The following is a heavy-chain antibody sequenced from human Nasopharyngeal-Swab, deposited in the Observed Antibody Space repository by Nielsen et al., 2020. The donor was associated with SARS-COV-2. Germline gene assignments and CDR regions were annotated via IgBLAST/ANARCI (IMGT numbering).Heavy chain of an antibody. CDR1: GFAFDDYT. CDR3: VKDYCSVSSCYFDF. J-gene: IGHJ4*02. Sequence: SLKISCAVSGFAFDDYTMHWVRQTPGRGLEWVSSITWNSATIHYVDSVRGRFTISRDNAENSLYLQMSSLKTEDTALYYCVKDYCSVSSCYFDFWGQGALVTVSS. V-gene: IGHV3-9*01. CDR2: ITWNSATI. D-gene: IGHD2-15*01.